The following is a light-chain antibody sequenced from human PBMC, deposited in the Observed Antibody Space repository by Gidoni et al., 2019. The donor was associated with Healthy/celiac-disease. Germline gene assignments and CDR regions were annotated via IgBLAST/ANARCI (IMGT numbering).Light chain of an antibody. V-gene: IGKV1-39*01. CDR2: AAS. J-gene: IGKJ2*01. CDR1: QSISSY. Sequence: DLQMPQSPSSLSASVGDRLTITCRASQSISSYLNWYQQKPGKAPKLLIYAASSLQSGVPSRCSGSGSGTDFTLTISSLQPEDFANYYCQQSYSTPYTFGQGTKLEIK. CDR3: QQSYSTPYT.